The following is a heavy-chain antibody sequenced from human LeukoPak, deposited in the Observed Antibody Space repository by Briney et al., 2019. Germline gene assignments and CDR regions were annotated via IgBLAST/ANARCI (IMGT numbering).Heavy chain of an antibody. J-gene: IGHJ4*02. V-gene: IGHV3-23*01. D-gene: IGHD3-10*01. CDR3: AKDFEALLWFGEFSSLDY. CDR2: ISGSGGST. Sequence: GGSLRLSCAASGFTFSSYGMSWVRQAPGKGLEWVSAISGSGGSTYYADYVKGRFTISRDNSKNTLYLQMNSLRAEDTAVYYCAKDFEALLWFGEFSSLDYWGQGTLVTVSS. CDR1: GFTFSSYG.